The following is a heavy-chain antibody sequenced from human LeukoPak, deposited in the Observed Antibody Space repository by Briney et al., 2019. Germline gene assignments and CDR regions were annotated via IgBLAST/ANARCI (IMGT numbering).Heavy chain of an antibody. J-gene: IGHJ4*02. D-gene: IGHD2-21*02. V-gene: IGHV1-2*02. CDR1: GYTFTGYY. CDR2: INPNSGGT. Sequence: ASVKVSCKASGYTFTGYYIHWVRQAPGQGLEWMGWINPNSGGTNYAQKFQGRVTMTRDTSISTAYMELSRLRSDDTAVYYCASDIVVVTAALYWGQGTLVTVSS. CDR3: ASDIVVVTAALY.